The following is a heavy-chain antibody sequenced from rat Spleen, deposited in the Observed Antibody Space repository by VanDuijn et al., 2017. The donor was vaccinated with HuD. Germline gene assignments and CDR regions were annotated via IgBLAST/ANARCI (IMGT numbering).Heavy chain of an antibody. D-gene: IGHD1-2*01. CDR3: ARLDYYSSPFAY. CDR2: ISNGSST. CDR1: GFTFSNYY. V-gene: IGHV5-25*01. Sequence: EVQLAESGGGLVQPGRSMKLSCTALGFTFSNYYMAWVRQAPTKGLEWVASISNGSSTYYRDSVKGRFTISRDNAKSTLYLQMDSLRSEDTATYYCARLDYYSSPFAYWGQGTLVTVSS. J-gene: IGHJ3*01.